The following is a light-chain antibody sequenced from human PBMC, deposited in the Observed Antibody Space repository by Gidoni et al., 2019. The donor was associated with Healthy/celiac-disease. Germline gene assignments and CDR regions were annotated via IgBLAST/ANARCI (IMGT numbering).Light chain of an antibody. CDR2: DVS. CDR1: SSDVGGYNY. V-gene: IGLV2-14*03. Sequence: QSALTQPASVSASPGQSITISCTGASSDVGGYNYVSCYQQHPGKAPKLMIYDVSNRPSGVSNRFSGSKSGNTASLTISGLQAEDEADYYCSSYTSSSTDVVFGGGTKLTVL. J-gene: IGLJ2*01. CDR3: SSYTSSSTDVV.